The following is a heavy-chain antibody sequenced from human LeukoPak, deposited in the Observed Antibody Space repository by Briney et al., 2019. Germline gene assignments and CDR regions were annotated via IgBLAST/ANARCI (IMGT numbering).Heavy chain of an antibody. CDR2: INPSGGST. J-gene: IGHJ3*02. Sequence: ASVKVSCKASGYTFTSYYMHWVRQAPGQGLEWMGIINPSGGSTGYAQKFQGRVTMTRDTSTSTVYMELSSLRSEDTAVYYCARDPFCSGGSCYGLHDAFDIWGQGTMVTVSS. CDR1: GYTFTSYY. D-gene: IGHD2-15*01. CDR3: ARDPFCSGGSCYGLHDAFDI. V-gene: IGHV1-46*01.